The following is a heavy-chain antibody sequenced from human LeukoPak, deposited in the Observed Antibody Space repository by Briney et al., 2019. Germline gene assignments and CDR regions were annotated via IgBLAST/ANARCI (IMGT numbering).Heavy chain of an antibody. CDR2: IRYDGSNE. Sequence: QAGGSLRLSCAASGFTFSSYGMHWVRQAPGKGLEWVSFIRYDGSNEYYADSVRGRFTISRDNSKNTLYLQMNSLRAEDTAEYYCAKDAIDVYSSSWLWYFDSWGPGTRVTVSS. CDR1: GFTFSSYG. V-gene: IGHV3-30*02. D-gene: IGHD6-13*01. J-gene: IGHJ4*02. CDR3: AKDAIDVYSSSWLWYFDS.